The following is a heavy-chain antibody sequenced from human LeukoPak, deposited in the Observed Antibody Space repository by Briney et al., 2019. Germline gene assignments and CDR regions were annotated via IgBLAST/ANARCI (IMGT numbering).Heavy chain of an antibody. Sequence: SGGSLRLSCAASGFTLSKYWMSWVRQAPGKGLEWVANIKQDGSEKYYVDSVKGRFTISRDNAKKSLYLQMNSLRVEDTAVYYCASWPVGWYGEDSWGQGTLVTVSS. D-gene: IGHD6-19*01. CDR1: GFTLSKYW. CDR3: ASWPVGWYGEDS. V-gene: IGHV3-7*03. CDR2: IKQDGSEK. J-gene: IGHJ4*02.